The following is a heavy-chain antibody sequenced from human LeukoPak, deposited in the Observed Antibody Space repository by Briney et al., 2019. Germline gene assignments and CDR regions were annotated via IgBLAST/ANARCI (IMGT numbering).Heavy chain of an antibody. V-gene: IGHV4-39*07. D-gene: IGHD3-10*01. J-gene: IGHJ4*02. CDR1: GGSISSSSYY. CDR2: IYYSGST. CDR3: ARVRGLWFGELLLHDY. Sequence: SETLSLTCTVSGGSISSSSYYWGWIRQPPGKGLEWIGSIYYSGSTYYNPSLKSRVTISVDTSKNQFSLKLSSVTAADTAVYYCARVRGLWFGELLLHDYWGQGTLVTVSS.